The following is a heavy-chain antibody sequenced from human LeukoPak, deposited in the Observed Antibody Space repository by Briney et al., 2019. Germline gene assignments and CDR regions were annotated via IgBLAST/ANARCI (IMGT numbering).Heavy chain of an antibody. J-gene: IGHJ6*03. CDR2: ISWNSGSI. CDR3: AKDRRYDWYYYYMDV. CDR1: GFTFDDYA. D-gene: IGHD5-12*01. Sequence: PGRSLRLSCAASGFTFDDYAMHWVRQAPRKGLEWVSGISWNSGSIGYADSVKGRFTISRDNAKNSLYLQMNSLRAEDTALYYCAKDRRYDWYYYYMDVWGKGTTVTVSS. V-gene: IGHV3-9*01.